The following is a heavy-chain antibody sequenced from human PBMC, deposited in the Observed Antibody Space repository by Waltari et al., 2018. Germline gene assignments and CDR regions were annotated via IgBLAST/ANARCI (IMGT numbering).Heavy chain of an antibody. D-gene: IGHD6-6*01. J-gene: IGHJ4*02. CDR1: GGSISSGGYY. Sequence: QVQLQESGPGLVKPSQTLSLTCTVSGGSISSGGYYWSWIRQHPGKGLEWIGYIYYSWSTYYNPSLKSRVTISVDTSKNQFSLKLSSVTAADTAAYYCARDSSSFLYFDYWGQGTLVTVSS. CDR2: IYYSWST. CDR3: ARDSSSFLYFDY. V-gene: IGHV4-31*03.